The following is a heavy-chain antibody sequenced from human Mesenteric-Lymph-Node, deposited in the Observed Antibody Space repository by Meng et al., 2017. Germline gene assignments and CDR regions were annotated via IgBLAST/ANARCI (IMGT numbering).Heavy chain of an antibody. Sequence: GESLKISCAASGFAFSAYHTHWVRRAPGKEPESVSAISGDGRATWYADSVRGRFTISRDNSKNTLYLQMGSLRTEDTAVYYCAREQKGDYDYWGPGTVVTVSS. CDR3: AREQKGDYDY. CDR1: GFAFSAYH. J-gene: IGHJ4*01. D-gene: IGHD2-21*01. V-gene: IGHV3-64*02. CDR2: ISGDGRAT.